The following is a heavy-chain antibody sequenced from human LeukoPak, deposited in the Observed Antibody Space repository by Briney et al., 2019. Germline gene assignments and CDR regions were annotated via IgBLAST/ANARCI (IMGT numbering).Heavy chain of an antibody. D-gene: IGHD3-3*02. CDR2: IYHSGST. Sequence: SETLSLTCTVSGYSISSGYYWGWIRQPPGKGLEWIGSIYHSGSTYYNPSLKSRVTISVDTSKNQFSLKLSSVTAADTAVYYCARTKGRLLASDYWGQGTLVTVSS. CDR3: ARTKGRLLASDY. CDR1: GYSISSGYY. V-gene: IGHV4-38-2*02. J-gene: IGHJ4*02.